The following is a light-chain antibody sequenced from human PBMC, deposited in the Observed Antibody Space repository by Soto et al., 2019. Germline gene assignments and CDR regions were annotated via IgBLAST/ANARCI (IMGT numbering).Light chain of an antibody. V-gene: IGKV3-20*01. CDR2: GAS. J-gene: IGKJ3*01. Sequence: EIVLTQAPGTLSLSPGERATLSCRASQSVSSNYLAWYQQKPGQAPRLLIYGASSGDIGLPDRFSASGSGTDFNLTISRLEPEDFAVYYCQQYGSSPLTFGPGTKVEIK. CDR3: QQYGSSPLT. CDR1: QSVSSNY.